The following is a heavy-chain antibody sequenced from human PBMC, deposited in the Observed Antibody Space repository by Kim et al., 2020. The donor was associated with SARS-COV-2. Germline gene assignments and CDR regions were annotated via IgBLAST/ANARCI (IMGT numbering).Heavy chain of an antibody. Sequence: ASVKVSCKASGYTFTSYDINWVRQATGQGLEWMGWMNPNSGNTGYAQKFQGRVTMTRNTSISTAYMELSSLRYEDTAVYYCARVGIVVVPAATAGYWFDPWGQGTLVTVSS. V-gene: IGHV1-8*01. CDR2: MNPNSGNT. CDR1: GYTFTSYD. CDR3: ARVGIVVVPAATAGYWFDP. D-gene: IGHD2-2*01. J-gene: IGHJ5*02.